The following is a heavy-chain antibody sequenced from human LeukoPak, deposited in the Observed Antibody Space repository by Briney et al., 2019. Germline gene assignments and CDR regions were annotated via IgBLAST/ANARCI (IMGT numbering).Heavy chain of an antibody. CDR1: GXSISSYY. V-gene: IGHV4-59*01. D-gene: IGHD1-26*01. CDR3: ARGWELLGGGAFDI. J-gene: IGHJ3*02. Sequence: KPSETLSLTCTVSGXSISSYYRSWIRQPPGKGLEWIGYIYYSGSTNYNPSLKSRVTISVDTSKNQFSLKLSSVTAADTAVYYCARGWELLGGGAFDIWGQGTMVTVSS. CDR2: IYYSGST.